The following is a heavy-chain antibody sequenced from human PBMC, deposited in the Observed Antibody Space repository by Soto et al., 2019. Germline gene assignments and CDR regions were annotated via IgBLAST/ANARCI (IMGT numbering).Heavy chain of an antibody. CDR2: IYYSGST. D-gene: IGHD2-15*01. V-gene: IGHV4-59*01. Sequence: PSETLSLTCTVSGGSISSYYWSWIRQPPGKGLEWIGYIYYSGSTNYNPSLKGRVTISVDTSKNQFSLKLSSVTAADTAVYYCAREVVVVAATVYYYYGMDVWGQGTTVTVSS. CDR3: AREVVVVAATVYYYYGMDV. CDR1: GGSISSYY. J-gene: IGHJ6*02.